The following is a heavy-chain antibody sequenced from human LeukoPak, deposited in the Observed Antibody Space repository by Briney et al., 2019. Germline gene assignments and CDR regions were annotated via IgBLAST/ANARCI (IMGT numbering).Heavy chain of an antibody. Sequence: GGSVRLSCAASGFTFSSYGMHWVRQAPGKGLEWVAVIWYDGSNKYYADSVKGRFAISRDNSKNTLYLQMNSLRAEDTAVYYCARHLLGSSDAFDIWGQGTMVTVSS. CDR1: GFTFSSYG. CDR3: ARHLLGSSDAFDI. D-gene: IGHD2-15*01. J-gene: IGHJ3*02. V-gene: IGHV3-33*01. CDR2: IWYDGSNK.